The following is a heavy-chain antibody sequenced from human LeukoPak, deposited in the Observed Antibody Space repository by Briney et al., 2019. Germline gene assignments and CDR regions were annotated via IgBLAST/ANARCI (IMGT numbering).Heavy chain of an antibody. CDR2: INPNSGGT. CDR1: GGIFSSYT. Sequence: ASVKVSCKASGGIFSSYTISWVRQAPGQGLEWMGRINPNSGGTNYAQKFQGRVTMTRDTSISTAYMELSRLRSDDTAVYYCARHRLKYYYDSSGYPVYWGQGTLVTVSS. CDR3: ARHRLKYYYDSSGYPVY. V-gene: IGHV1-2*06. D-gene: IGHD3-22*01. J-gene: IGHJ4*02.